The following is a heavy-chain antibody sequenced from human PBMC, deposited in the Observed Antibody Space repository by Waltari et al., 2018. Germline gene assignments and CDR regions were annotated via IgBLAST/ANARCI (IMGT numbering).Heavy chain of an antibody. J-gene: IGHJ6*02. D-gene: IGHD3-3*01. CDR3: ARELRRFERRGMDV. CDR1: GFTFSSYW. Sequence: EVQLVESGGGLVQPGGSLRLSCAASGFTFSSYWMSWVRQAPGKGGGWVCTIKEDGSGNYYVDFLTGRFTISRDNAKNSLYLQMSSLRSEDTAVYYWARELRRFERRGMDVWGQGTTVTVSS. CDR2: IKEDGSGN. V-gene: IGHV3-7*03.